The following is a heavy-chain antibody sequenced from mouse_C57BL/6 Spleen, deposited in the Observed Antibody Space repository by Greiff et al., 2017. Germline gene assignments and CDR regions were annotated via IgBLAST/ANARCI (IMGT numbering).Heavy chain of an antibody. J-gene: IGHJ4*01. Sequence: VQLQQSGAELVRPGASVTLSCKASGYTFTDYEMHWVKQTPVHGLAWIGAIDPETGGTAYNQKFKGKAILTADKSSSTAYMELRSLTSEDSAVYYCTRTLNYYGSRYYAMDYWGQGTSVTVSS. CDR3: TRTLNYYGSRYYAMDY. D-gene: IGHD1-1*01. CDR2: IDPETGGT. V-gene: IGHV1-15*01. CDR1: GYTFTDYE.